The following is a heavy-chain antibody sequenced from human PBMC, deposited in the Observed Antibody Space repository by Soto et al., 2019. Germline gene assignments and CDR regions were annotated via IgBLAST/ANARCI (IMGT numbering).Heavy chain of an antibody. CDR3: ARVDTYYDFWSGYYTGLGAIGY. V-gene: IGHV4-34*01. Sequence: PSETLSLTCAVYGGSFSGYYWSWIRQPPGKGLEWIGEINHSGSTNYNPSLKSRVTISVDTSKNQFSLKLSSVTAADTAVYYCARVDTYYDFWSGYYTGLGAIGYWGQGTLVTVSS. CDR1: GGSFSGYY. D-gene: IGHD3-3*01. CDR2: INHSGST. J-gene: IGHJ4*02.